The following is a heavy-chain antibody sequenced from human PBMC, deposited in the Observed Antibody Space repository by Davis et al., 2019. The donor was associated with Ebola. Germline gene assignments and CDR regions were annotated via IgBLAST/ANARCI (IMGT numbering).Heavy chain of an antibody. CDR1: GYTFTSYG. CDR3: ARDPNYGDEPSDY. Sequence: ASVKVSCKASGYTFTSYGISWVRQAPGQGLEWMGWISAYNGNTNYAQKLQGRVTMTTDTSTSTAYMELSSLKFEDTGVYYCARDPNYGDEPSDYWGQGTLVAVSS. D-gene: IGHD4-17*01. CDR2: ISAYNGNT. V-gene: IGHV1-18*01. J-gene: IGHJ4*02.